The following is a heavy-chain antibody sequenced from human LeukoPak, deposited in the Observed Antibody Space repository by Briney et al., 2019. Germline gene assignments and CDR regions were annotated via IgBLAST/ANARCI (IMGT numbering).Heavy chain of an antibody. J-gene: IGHJ3*02. CDR1: GFTFSSYG. CDR2: IWYDGSNK. D-gene: IGHD2-15*01. CDR3: ARVLCSGGTCLDAFDI. Sequence: GGSLRLSCVASGFTFSSYGMYWVRRAPGKGLEWVAVIWYDGSNKYYADSVKGRFTISRDNSKNTLHLQMNSLRAEDTAVYYCARVLCSGGTCLDAFDIWGQGTMVTVSS. V-gene: IGHV3-33*01.